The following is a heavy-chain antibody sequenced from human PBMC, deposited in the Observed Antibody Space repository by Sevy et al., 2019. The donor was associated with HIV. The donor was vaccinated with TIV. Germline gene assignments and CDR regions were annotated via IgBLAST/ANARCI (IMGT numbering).Heavy chain of an antibody. V-gene: IGHV3-15*01. CDR3: AAGLGKSDFDS. D-gene: IGHD3-9*01. CDR2: IKSKSDGGTR. CDR1: GLTVSNAW. J-gene: IGHJ5*01. Sequence: GGSLRLSCAASGLTVSNAWMNWVRQAPGKGLEWVGRIKSKSDGGTRDFAATVKGRVSISRDASRNTVSLEISSLKIEDTGMYYCAAGLGKSDFDSWGQGTLVTVSS.